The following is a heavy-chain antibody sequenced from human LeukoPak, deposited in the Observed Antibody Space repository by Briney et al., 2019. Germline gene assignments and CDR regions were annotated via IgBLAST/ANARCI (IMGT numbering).Heavy chain of an antibody. CDR3: ATVLLWFGDPGAFDY. Sequence: PGGSLRLSCAASGFTVSSNYMSWVGQAPGKGLEWVSVIYSGGSTYYADSVKGRFTISRDNSKNTLYLQMNSLRAEDTAVYYCATVLLWFGDPGAFDYWGQGTLVTVSS. CDR1: GFTVSSNY. CDR2: IYSGGST. D-gene: IGHD3-10*01. V-gene: IGHV3-66*01. J-gene: IGHJ4*02.